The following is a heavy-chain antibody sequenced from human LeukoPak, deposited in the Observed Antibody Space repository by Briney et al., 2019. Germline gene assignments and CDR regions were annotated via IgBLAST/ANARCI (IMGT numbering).Heavy chain of an antibody. V-gene: IGHV3-21*01. CDR2: ISSSSSYI. CDR1: GFTFSSYS. J-gene: IGHJ4*02. CDR3: ARDRDNYYDSSGSIDY. Sequence: GGSLRLSCAASGFTFSSYSMNWVRQAPGKGLELVSSISSSSSYIYYADSVKGRFTISRDNAKNSLYLQMNSLRAEDTAVYYCARDRDNYYDSSGSIDYWGQGTLVTVYS. D-gene: IGHD3-22*01.